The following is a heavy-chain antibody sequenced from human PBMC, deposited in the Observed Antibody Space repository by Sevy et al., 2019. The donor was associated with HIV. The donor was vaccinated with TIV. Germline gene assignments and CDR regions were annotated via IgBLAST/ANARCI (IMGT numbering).Heavy chain of an antibody. CDR1: GGSISSYY. V-gene: IGHV4-59*13. CDR2: IYYSGST. Sequence: SETLSLTCTVSGGSISSYYWSWIRQPPGKGLEWIGYIYYSGSTNYNPSLKSRVTISVDTCKNQFSLKLSSVTAADTAVYYCARAPDSGSYYPFDYWGQGTLVTVSS. CDR3: ARAPDSGSYYPFDY. J-gene: IGHJ4*02. D-gene: IGHD3-10*01.